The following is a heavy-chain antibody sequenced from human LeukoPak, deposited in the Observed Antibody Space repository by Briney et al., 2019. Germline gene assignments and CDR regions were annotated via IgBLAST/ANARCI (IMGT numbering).Heavy chain of an antibody. CDR3: ARGAAAGTGNFDY. V-gene: IGHV1-69*05. D-gene: IGHD6-13*01. CDR2: IIPIFGTT. J-gene: IGHJ4*02. CDR1: GGTFSSYA. Sequence: SVKVSCKASGGTFSSYAISWVRQAPGQGLEWMGGIIPIFGTTNYAQKFQGRVTITTDESTSTAYMELSSLRSEDTAVYYCARGAAAGTGNFDYWGQGTLVTVSS.